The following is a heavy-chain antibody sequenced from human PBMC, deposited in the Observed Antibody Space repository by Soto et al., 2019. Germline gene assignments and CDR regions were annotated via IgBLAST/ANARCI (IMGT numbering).Heavy chain of an antibody. CDR2: INPNGGGT. CDR3: ARESGGATATLDYYYFYMDV. J-gene: IGHJ6*03. D-gene: IGHD5-12*01. CDR1: GDSFNDYY. Sequence: ASVKGSCKTAGDSFNDYYIHWVRQATGQGLEWMGWINPNGGGTKYAQKFQGRVTVTRDTSIRTVYMELSSLRSGDTAVYYCARESGGATATLDYYYFYMDVWGKGTTVTVSS. V-gene: IGHV1-2*02.